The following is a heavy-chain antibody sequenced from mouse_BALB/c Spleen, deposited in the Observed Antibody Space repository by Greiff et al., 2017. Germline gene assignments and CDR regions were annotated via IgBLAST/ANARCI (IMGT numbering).Heavy chain of an antibody. V-gene: IGHV1-80*01. J-gene: IGHJ2*01. CDR1: GYAFSSYW. CDR2: IYPGDGDT. CDR3: ARGSSFDY. D-gene: IGHD1-1*01. Sequence: QVQLQQSGAELVRPGSSVKISCKASGYAFSSYWMNWVKQRPGQGLEWIGQIYPGDGDTNYNGKFKGKATLTADKSSSTAYMQLSSLTSEDTAVYYCARGSSFDYWGQGTTLTVSS.